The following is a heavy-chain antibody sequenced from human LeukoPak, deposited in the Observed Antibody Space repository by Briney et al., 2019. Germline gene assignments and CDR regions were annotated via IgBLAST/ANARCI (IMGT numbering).Heavy chain of an antibody. D-gene: IGHD3-10*01. CDR2: INHSGST. J-gene: IGHJ6*03. Sequence: SGTLSLTCAVDGGSFSGYYWSWIRQPPGKGLEWIGEINHSGSTNYNPSLKSRVTISVDTSKNQFSLKLTAVTAADTAVYYCARGRNYYGSGTYQYYYSYYYMDVWGKGTTVTVSS. CDR3: ARGRNYYGSGTYQYYYSYYYMDV. CDR1: GGSFSGYY. V-gene: IGHV4-34*01.